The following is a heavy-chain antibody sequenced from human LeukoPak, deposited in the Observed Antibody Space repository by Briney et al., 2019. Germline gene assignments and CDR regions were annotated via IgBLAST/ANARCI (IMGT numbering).Heavy chain of an antibody. J-gene: IGHJ4*02. CDR3: ARERYYYDSTYYYVKYFDY. V-gene: IGHV3-21*04. Sequence: GSLRLSCAASGFTFSSYSMNWVRQAPGKGLEWVSLISSSSSYIYYADSVKGRFTISRDNAKNSLYLQMNSLRAEDTAVYYCARERYYYDSTYYYVKYFDYWGQGTLVTVSS. D-gene: IGHD3-22*01. CDR2: ISSSSSYI. CDR1: GFTFSSYS.